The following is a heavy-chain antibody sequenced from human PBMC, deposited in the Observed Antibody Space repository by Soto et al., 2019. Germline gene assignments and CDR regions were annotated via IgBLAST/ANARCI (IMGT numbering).Heavy chain of an antibody. CDR1: GGSISSSSYY. Sequence: SSETLSLTCTVSGGSISSSSYYWGWIRQPPGKGLEWIGSIYYSGSTYYNPSLKSRVTISVDTSKNQFSLKLSSVTAADTAVYYCARASITIIVGVIQNWNDPCGHGSLVTVS. D-gene: IGHD3-22*01. V-gene: IGHV4-39*01. J-gene: IGHJ5*02. CDR3: ARASITIIVGVIQNWNDP. CDR2: IYYSGST.